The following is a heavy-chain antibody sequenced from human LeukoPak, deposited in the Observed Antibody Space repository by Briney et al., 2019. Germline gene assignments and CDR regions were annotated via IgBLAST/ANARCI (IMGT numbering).Heavy chain of an antibody. Sequence: PSETLSLTFTVSGGSISSNGYYWGWIRQPPGKGLEWIGSFYYTGSTFYSPSLKSRVTISVDTSKNQFSLKLSSVTAADTAVYYCARRSGTYHAFDIWGQGTMVTVSS. CDR2: FYYTGST. D-gene: IGHD1-26*01. CDR3: ARRSGTYHAFDI. V-gene: IGHV4-39*01. J-gene: IGHJ3*02. CDR1: GGSISSNGYY.